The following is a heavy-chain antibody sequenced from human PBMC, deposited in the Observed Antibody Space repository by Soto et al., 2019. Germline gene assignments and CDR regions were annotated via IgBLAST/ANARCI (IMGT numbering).Heavy chain of an antibody. CDR1: GFTFSIYE. V-gene: IGHV3-48*03. J-gene: IGHJ4*02. D-gene: IGHD3-16*02. CDR3: ARVLYDYVWGSYRPLSNGNYYFDY. CDR2: ISSSGSTI. Sequence: LRLSCAASGFTFSIYEMNWVRQAPGPGLEWVSYISSSGSTIYYADSVKGRFTISRDNAKNSLYLQMNSLRAEDTAVYYCARVLYDYVWGSYRPLSNGNYYFDYWGQGTLVTSPQ.